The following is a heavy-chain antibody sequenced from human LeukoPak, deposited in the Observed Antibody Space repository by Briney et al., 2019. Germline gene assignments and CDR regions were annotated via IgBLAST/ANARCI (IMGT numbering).Heavy chain of an antibody. D-gene: IGHD5-12*01. J-gene: IGHJ4*02. CDR3: TRDWRNLGYDY. CDR1: GFTFKTHA. Sequence: GGSLRLSCAASGFTFKTHAMSWVRQAPGKGLMWVSRIEGDGNRITYADSVKGRFTISRDNAKNTLYLQMNSLRAEDTAVYYCTRDWRNLGYDYWGQGTLVTVSS. V-gene: IGHV3-74*01. CDR2: IEGDGNRI.